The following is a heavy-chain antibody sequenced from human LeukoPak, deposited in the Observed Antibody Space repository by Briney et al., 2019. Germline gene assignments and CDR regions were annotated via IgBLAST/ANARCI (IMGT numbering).Heavy chain of an antibody. V-gene: IGHV4-39*07. CDR2: IYYSGST. Sequence: SETLSLTCTVSGGSISSSSYYWGWIRQPPGKGLEWIGSIYYSGSTYYNPSLKSRVTISVDTSKNQFSLKLSSVTAADTAVYYCARDPPTDDAFDIWGQGTMVTVSS. J-gene: IGHJ3*02. CDR3: ARDPPTDDAFDI. CDR1: GGSISSSSYY.